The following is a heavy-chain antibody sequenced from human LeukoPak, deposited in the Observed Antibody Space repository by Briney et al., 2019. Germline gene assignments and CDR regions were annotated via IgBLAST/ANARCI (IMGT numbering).Heavy chain of an antibody. Sequence: SETLSLTCTVSGGSISSSSYYWGWIRQPPGKGLEWIGSIYYSGSTYYNPSLKSRVTISVDTSKNQFSLKLSSVTAADTAVYYCARREGLLYDYWGQGTLVTVSS. V-gene: IGHV4-39*01. CDR2: IYYSGST. D-gene: IGHD2-2*02. J-gene: IGHJ4*02. CDR3: ARREGLLYDY. CDR1: GGSISSSSYY.